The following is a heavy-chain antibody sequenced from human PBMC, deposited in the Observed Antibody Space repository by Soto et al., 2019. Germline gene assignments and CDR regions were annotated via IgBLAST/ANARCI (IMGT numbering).Heavy chain of an antibody. Sequence: SVKVSCKASGGTFSSYAISWVRQAPGQGLEWMGGIIPIFGTANYAQKFQGRVTINADESTSTAYMELSSLRSEDTAVYYCASTFPITMVRGEPAYYYYGMDVWGQGNTVTVSS. J-gene: IGHJ6*02. D-gene: IGHD3-10*01. V-gene: IGHV1-69*13. CDR2: IIPIFGTA. CDR1: GGTFSSYA. CDR3: ASTFPITMVRGEPAYYYYGMDV.